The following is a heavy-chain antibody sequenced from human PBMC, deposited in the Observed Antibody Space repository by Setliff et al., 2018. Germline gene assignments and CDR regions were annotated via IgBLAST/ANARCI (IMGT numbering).Heavy chain of an antibody. CDR1: GFTFSSYS. V-gene: IGHV3-21*04. J-gene: IGHJ5*02. CDR2: ISSSSSYI. CDR3: ARDEGSVYDILTGYYNSIHWFDP. D-gene: IGHD3-9*01. Sequence: LRLSCAASGFTFSSYSMNWVRQALGKGLEWVSSISSSSSYIYYADSVKGRFTISRDHAKNSLYLQMTSLRADDTATYFCARDEGSVYDILTGYYNSIHWFDPGGQETLVTVSS.